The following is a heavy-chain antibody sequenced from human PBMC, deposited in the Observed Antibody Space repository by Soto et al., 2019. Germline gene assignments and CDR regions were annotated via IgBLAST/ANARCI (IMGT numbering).Heavy chain of an antibody. CDR3: AGCRSKYVDWLLSEAHMDV. V-gene: IGHV4-34*01. J-gene: IGHJ6*03. CDR1: GGSFSGYY. CDR2: INHSGST. Sequence: SETLSLTCAVYGGSFSGYYWSWIRQPPGKGLEWIGEINHSGSTNYNPIFKSRVTIAVDTFNNQFSLKLRSVTAADTAVYYWAGCRSKYVDWLLSEAHMDVWGKGTTVTVSS. D-gene: IGHD3-9*01.